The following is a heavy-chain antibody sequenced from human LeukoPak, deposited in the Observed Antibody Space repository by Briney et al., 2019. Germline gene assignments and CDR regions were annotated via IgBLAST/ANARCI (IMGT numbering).Heavy chain of an antibody. J-gene: IGHJ4*02. CDR2: TYYRSKWYN. CDR3: AREGYCSSTSCYKRLDY. V-gene: IGHV6-1*01. D-gene: IGHD2-2*02. Sequence: SQTLSLTCAISGDSVSSNSAAWNWIRQSPSRDLEWLGRTYYRSKWYNDYAVSVKSRITINPDASKNQFSLQLNSVTPDDTAVYYCAREGYCSSTSCYKRLDYWGQGTLVTVSS. CDR1: GDSVSSNSAA.